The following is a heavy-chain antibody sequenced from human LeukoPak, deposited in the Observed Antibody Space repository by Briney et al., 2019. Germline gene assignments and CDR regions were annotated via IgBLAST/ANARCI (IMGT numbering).Heavy chain of an antibody. J-gene: IGHJ4*02. Sequence: SETLSLTCTASGGSISSYYWSWIRQPPGKGLEWIGYNYYSGSTNYNPSLKSRVTISIDTSKNQFSLKLSSVTAADTAVYYCAVMVRASASFDYWGQGTLVTVSS. V-gene: IGHV4-59*01. D-gene: IGHD3-10*01. CDR1: GGSISSYY. CDR3: AVMVRASASFDY. CDR2: NYYSGST.